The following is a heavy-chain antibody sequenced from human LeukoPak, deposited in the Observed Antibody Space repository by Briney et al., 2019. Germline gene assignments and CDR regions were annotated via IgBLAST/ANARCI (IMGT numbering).Heavy chain of an antibody. J-gene: IGHJ4*02. CDR3: ARDRGRIAGFDY. Sequence: PSETLSLTCTVSGGSISSSDYCWGWIRQPPGKGLEWIGSIYYSGSTYYNPSLKSRVTMSVDTPKNQFSLKLSSVTAADTAVYYCARDRGRIAGFDYWGQGTLVTVSS. D-gene: IGHD1-26*01. CDR1: GGSISSSDYC. V-gene: IGHV4-39*07. CDR2: IYYSGST.